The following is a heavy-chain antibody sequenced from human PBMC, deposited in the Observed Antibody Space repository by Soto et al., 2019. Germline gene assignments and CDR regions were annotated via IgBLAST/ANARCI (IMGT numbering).Heavy chain of an antibody. V-gene: IGHV1-46*01. Sequence: QVQLVQSGAEVKKPGASVKVSCKASEYTFTNYNVHWLRQAPGQGLEWMGIIRPSGVNTGYARRFQGRVTVTRDRSTSTVYMELTSLTSDDTGVYYCAREPNESFYFDFWGQGTLVTVSS. CDR2: IRPSGVNT. J-gene: IGHJ4*02. CDR3: AREPNESFYFDF. CDR1: EYTFTNYN.